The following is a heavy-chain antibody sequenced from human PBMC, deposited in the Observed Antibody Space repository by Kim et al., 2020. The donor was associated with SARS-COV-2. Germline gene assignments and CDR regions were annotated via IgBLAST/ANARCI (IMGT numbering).Heavy chain of an antibody. Sequence: SVKVSCKASGGTFSSYAISWVRQAPGQGLEWMGGIIPIFGTANYAQKFQGRVTITADESTSTAYMELSSLRSEDTAVYYCAGDRSGGTGNWFDPWGQGTLVTVSS. CDR2: IIPIFGTA. V-gene: IGHV1-69*13. J-gene: IGHJ5*02. CDR1: GGTFSSYA. CDR3: AGDRSGGTGNWFDP. D-gene: IGHD3-16*01.